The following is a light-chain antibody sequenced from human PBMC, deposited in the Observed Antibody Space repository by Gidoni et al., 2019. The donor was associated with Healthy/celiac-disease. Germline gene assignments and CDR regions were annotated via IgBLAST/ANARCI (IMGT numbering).Light chain of an antibody. Sequence: EIVLTQSPGTLSLSPGERATLSCRASQSDSSSYLAWYQQKPGQAPRLLIYGASSRATGIPDRFSGSGSGTDFTLTISRLEPEDLAVYYCHQYGSSPLTFGGGTKVEIK. CDR1: QSDSSSY. J-gene: IGKJ4*01. CDR3: HQYGSSPLT. CDR2: GAS. V-gene: IGKV3-20*01.